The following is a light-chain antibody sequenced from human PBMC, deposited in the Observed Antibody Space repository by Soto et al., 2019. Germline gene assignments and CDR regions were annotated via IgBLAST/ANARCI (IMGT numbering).Light chain of an antibody. CDR2: GAS. Sequence: EIVLTQSPGTLSLSPGERATLSCRASQSVSSSYLAWYQQKPGQAPRLLIYGASSRATGIPDRFSGSGSGTDFTLTISRLEPEDFAVYYCQQYGNSPLTFGQGTQLEIK. CDR3: QQYGNSPLT. V-gene: IGKV3-20*01. CDR1: QSVSSSY. J-gene: IGKJ2*01.